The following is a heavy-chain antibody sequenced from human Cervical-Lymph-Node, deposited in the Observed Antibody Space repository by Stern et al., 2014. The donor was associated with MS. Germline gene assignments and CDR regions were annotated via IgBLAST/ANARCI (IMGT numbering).Heavy chain of an antibody. D-gene: IGHD1-26*01. Sequence: VQLGESGAEVKKPGASVKVSCKASGYTFTSYYIHWVRQAPGQGLEWMGIIHPSGGSTSYAQKFQGRVTMTRDTSTSTVYMELSSLRSEDTAVYYCARGGRYSGSYEGGFDYWGQGTLVTVSS. CDR3: ARGGRYSGSYEGGFDY. CDR2: IHPSGGST. CDR1: GYTFTSYY. V-gene: IGHV1-46*01. J-gene: IGHJ4*02.